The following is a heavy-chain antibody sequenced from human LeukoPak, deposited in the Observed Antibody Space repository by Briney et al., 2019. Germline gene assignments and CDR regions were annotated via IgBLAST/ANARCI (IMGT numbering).Heavy chain of an antibody. V-gene: IGHV4-4*07. J-gene: IGHJ6*03. CDR3: ARDYYTAAHLNYYYMDV. CDR2: IYASGST. Sequence: PSETLSLTCTVSGGSISSYYWSWIRQPAGKALEWIGRIYASGSTNYNPSFMSRVTLSVDTSKNQFSLKLSSVTAADTAVYYCARDYYTAAHLNYYYMDVWAKGPRSPSP. D-gene: IGHD6-13*01. CDR1: GGSISSYY.